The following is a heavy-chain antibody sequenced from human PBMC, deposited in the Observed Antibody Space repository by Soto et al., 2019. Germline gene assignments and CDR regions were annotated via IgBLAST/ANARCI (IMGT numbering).Heavy chain of an antibody. CDR2: IYYSGST. J-gene: IGHJ4*02. V-gene: IGHV4-59*01. CDR3: ASGRVVAATLYYFDY. D-gene: IGHD2-15*01. Sequence: SETLSLTCTVSGGSISSYYWSWIRQPPGKGLEWIGYIYYSGSTNYNPSLKSRVTISVDTSKNQFSLKLSSVTAADTAVYYCASGRVVAATLYYFDYWGQGTLVTVSS. CDR1: GGSISSYY.